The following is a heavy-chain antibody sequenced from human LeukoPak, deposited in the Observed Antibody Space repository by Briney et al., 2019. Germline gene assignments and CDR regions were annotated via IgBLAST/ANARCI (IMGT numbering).Heavy chain of an antibody. CDR2: IDYSGST. D-gene: IGHD5-12*01. J-gene: IGHJ4*02. CDR1: GGSISPYY. V-gene: IGHV4-59*01. CDR3: ARVGAHSGYDQNRSYFDY. Sequence: SEALSLTCTVSGGSISPYYWSWIRQPPGKGLEWIGYIDYSGSTNYNPSLKSRVTISVDTSKNQFSLKLSSVTAADTAVYYCARVGAHSGYDQNRSYFDYWGQGTLVTVSS.